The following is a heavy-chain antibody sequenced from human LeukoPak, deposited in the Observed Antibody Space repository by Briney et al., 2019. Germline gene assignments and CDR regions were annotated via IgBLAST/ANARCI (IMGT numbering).Heavy chain of an antibody. CDR3: AREGVYYDSSGYAPNIDY. Sequence: GGSLRLSCAASGFTFSSYWMHWVRQAPGKGLVWVSRINSGGSSTTYADSVKGRFTISRDNAKNTLNLQMNSLRVEDTAVYYCAREGVYYDSSGYAPNIDYWGQGTLVTVSS. V-gene: IGHV3-74*01. J-gene: IGHJ4*02. CDR1: GFTFSSYW. CDR2: INSGGSST. D-gene: IGHD3-22*01.